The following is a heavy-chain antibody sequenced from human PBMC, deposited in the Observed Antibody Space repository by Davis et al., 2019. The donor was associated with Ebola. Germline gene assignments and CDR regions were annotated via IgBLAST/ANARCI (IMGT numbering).Heavy chain of an antibody. V-gene: IGHV3-23*01. CDR3: AKDNRNIWSEV. CDR2: ISGSGDST. D-gene: IGHD2/OR15-2a*01. CDR1: GFAFSSYA. Sequence: GGSLRLSCTASGFAFSSYAMNWVRQAPGKGLEWVSGISGSGDSTYYADSVKGRFTISRDNSKNRLYLQMNGLRVEDTAIYYCAKDNRNIWSEVWGQGTMVTVSS. J-gene: IGHJ3*01.